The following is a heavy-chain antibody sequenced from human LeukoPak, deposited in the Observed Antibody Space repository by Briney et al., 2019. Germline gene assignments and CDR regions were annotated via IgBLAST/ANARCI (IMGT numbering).Heavy chain of an antibody. CDR3: ARRWSGYYHNYYYYYYMDV. V-gene: IGHV1-2*02. CDR2: INPNSGGT. J-gene: IGHJ6*03. Sequence: ASVKVSCKASGYTFTGYYMHWVRQAPGQGLEWMGWINPNSGGTNYAQKFQGRVTMTRDTSISTAYMELSRLRSDDTAVYYCARRWSGYYHNYYYYYYMDVWGKGTTVTVSS. D-gene: IGHD3-3*01. CDR1: GYTFTGYY.